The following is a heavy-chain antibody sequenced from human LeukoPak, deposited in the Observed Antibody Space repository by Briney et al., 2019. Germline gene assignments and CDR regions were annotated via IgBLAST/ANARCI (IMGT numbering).Heavy chain of an antibody. Sequence: ASVKVSCKASGYTFTVYYIYWVRQAPGQGLEWMGWINPNCGGTNYAQKFQGRVTMTRDTSISTAYMELSRLRSDDTAVYYCARGHVGIGSFDYWGQGTLVTVSS. CDR1: GYTFTVYY. D-gene: IGHD1-26*01. CDR3: ARGHVGIGSFDY. CDR2: INPNCGGT. J-gene: IGHJ4*02. V-gene: IGHV1-2*02.